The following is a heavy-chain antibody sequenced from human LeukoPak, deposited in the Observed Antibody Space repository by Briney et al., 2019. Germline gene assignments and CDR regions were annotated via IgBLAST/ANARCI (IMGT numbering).Heavy chain of an antibody. V-gene: IGHV4-59*01. CDR2: IYYSGST. Sequence: SETLSLTCTVSGGSISNYYWSWFRQPPGKRLEWIASIYYSGSTTYNPSLKSRVTISVDTSKNLFSLQLSSVTAADTALYYCGSTPYNPSRQRLVPISVHPSKSLFALQLSSVTAANTALYSCARVQARGYSYGPLFDYWGQGTLVTVSS. D-gene: IGHD1-1*01. CDR1: GGSISNYY. CDR3: GSTPYNPSRQRLVPISVHPSKSLFALQLSSVTAANTALYSCARVQARGYSYGPLFDY. J-gene: IGHJ4*02.